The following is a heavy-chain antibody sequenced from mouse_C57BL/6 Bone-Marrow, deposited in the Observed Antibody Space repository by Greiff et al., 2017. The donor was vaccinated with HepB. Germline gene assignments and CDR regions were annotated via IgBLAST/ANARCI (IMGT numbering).Heavy chain of an antibody. CDR3: ARSSIYYDYYFAY. J-gene: IGHJ3*01. Sequence: VQGVESGPGLVQPSQSLSITCTVSGFSLTSYGVHWVRQSPGKGLEWLGVIWSGGSTDYNAAFISRLSISKDNSKSQVFFKMNSLQADDTAIYYCARSSIYYDYYFAYWGQGTLVTVSA. V-gene: IGHV2-2*01. CDR1: GFSLTSYG. D-gene: IGHD2-4*01. CDR2: IWSGGST.